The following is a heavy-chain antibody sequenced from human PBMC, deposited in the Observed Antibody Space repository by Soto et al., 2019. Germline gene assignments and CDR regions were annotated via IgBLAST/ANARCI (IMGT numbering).Heavy chain of an antibody. J-gene: IGHJ4*02. CDR3: VKDDGGYPSTAPH. Sequence: DVQLVESGGGLVQPGGSLRLSCAASGITISNYPMSWVRQAPGKGLDWVSGISGSGDRTYYADSAKGRFTISKDISKNSLSLQLESLRVEDTAVYFCVKDDGGYPSTAPHWGQGTLVTVSS. CDR1: GITISNYP. D-gene: IGHD3-22*01. V-gene: IGHV3-23*04. CDR2: ISGSGDRT.